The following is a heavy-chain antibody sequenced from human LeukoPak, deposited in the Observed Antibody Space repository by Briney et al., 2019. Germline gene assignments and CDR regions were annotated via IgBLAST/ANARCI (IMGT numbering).Heavy chain of an antibody. CDR3: ARARRGDYYDRSGYVTRTYYCDF. Sequence: GGSLRLSCAASGFTVSSNYMTWVRQTPGKGLEWVSIIYSDGSRYYADSVKGRFTISRDTSKNTLYLQMNSLRAEDTAVYYCARARRGDYYDRSGYVTRTYYCDFWGQGTLLTASS. J-gene: IGHJ4*02. V-gene: IGHV3-66*01. CDR1: GFTVSSNY. CDR2: IYSDGSR. D-gene: IGHD3-22*01.